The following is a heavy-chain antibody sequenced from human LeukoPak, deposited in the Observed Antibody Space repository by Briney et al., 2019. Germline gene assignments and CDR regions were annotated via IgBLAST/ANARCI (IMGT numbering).Heavy chain of an antibody. D-gene: IGHD4-17*01. CDR1: GGTFSSYA. CDR2: IIPIFGTA. V-gene: IGHV1-69*05. J-gene: IGHJ6*03. Sequence: SVKVSCKASGGTFSSYAISWVRQAPGQGLEWMGGIIPIFGTANYAQKFQGRVTITTDESTSTAYMELSSLRSEDTAVYYYARDLIGELTTVTQYYYYYMDVWGKGTTVTVSS. CDR3: ARDLIGELTTVTQYYYYYMDV.